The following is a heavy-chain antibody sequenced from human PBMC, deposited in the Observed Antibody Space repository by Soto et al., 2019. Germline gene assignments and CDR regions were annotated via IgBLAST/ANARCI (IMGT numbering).Heavy chain of an antibody. Sequence: QVQLQESGPGLVKPSQTLSLTCTVSGGSISSGGYYWSWIRQHPGKGLEWIGYIYYSGSTYYNPSLKSRVTISVNTSKNQFSLKLSSVTAADTAVYYCARERRGFTSGYQRKPDNAFDIWGQGTMVTVSS. D-gene: IGHD5-12*01. J-gene: IGHJ3*02. V-gene: IGHV4-31*03. CDR1: GGSISSGGYY. CDR3: ARERRGFTSGYQRKPDNAFDI. CDR2: IYYSGST.